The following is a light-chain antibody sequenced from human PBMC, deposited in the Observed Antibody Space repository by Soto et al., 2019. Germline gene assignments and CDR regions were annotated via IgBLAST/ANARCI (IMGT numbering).Light chain of an antibody. V-gene: IGLV2-14*01. Sequence: QSVLTQPASVSGSPGQSVTISCRGTFSDVGGYNYVSWYQQYPGKAPRVIIYEVSNRPSGVSNRFSGSKSGNTASLTISGLQADDEADYYCCSYTRSTTWVFDGGTKLTVL. CDR3: CSYTRSTTWV. J-gene: IGLJ3*02. CDR2: EVS. CDR1: FSDVGGYNY.